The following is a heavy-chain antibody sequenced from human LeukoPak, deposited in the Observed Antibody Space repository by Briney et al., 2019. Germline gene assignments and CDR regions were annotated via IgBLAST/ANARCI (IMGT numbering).Heavy chain of an antibody. V-gene: IGHV3-7*05. CDR3: ARDKSYGDSEDY. CDR2: INQDGSEK. J-gene: IGHJ4*02. Sequence: GGSLRLSCAASGCTFNIYWMSWVRQAPGKWLEWVANINQDGSEKYYVDSVKGRFTISRDNAKNSLYLQMNSLRAEDTAVYYCARDKSYGDSEDYWGQGTLVTVSS. D-gene: IGHD2-21*02. CDR1: GCTFNIYW.